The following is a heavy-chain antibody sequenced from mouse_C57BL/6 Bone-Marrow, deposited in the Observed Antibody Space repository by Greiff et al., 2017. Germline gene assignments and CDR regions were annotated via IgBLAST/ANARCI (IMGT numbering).Heavy chain of an antibody. CDR1: GYTFTSYW. V-gene: IGHV1-7*01. CDR2: INPSSGYT. D-gene: IGHD1-1*01. CDR3: ARRGYYGSSLAWFAY. Sequence: QVQLQQSGAELAKPGASVKLSCKASGYTFTSYWMHWVKQRPGQGLEWIGYINPSSGYTKYNQKFKDKATLTADKSSITAYMQLSSLTYEDSAVYYCARRGYYGSSLAWFAYWGQGTLVTVSA. J-gene: IGHJ3*01.